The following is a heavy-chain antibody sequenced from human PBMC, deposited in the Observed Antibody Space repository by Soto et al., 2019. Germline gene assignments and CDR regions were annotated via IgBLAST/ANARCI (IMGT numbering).Heavy chain of an antibody. CDR3: AGEMAIIGGWIEY. Sequence: QVQLVQSGAEVKKPGSSVKVSCKASGGTFSSYTISRLRQAPGQGLEWMGGIIPTFGTANYEQKFHGRVTITADESTTTAYMELSSLRSDDTAVYYCAGEMAIIGGWIEYGGQGTLVTVSS. D-gene: IGHD2-21*01. CDR2: IIPTFGTA. CDR1: GGTFSSYT. V-gene: IGHV1-69*12. J-gene: IGHJ4*02.